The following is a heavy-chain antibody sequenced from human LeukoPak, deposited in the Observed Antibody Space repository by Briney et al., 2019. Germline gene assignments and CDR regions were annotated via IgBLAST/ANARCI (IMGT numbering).Heavy chain of an antibody. D-gene: IGHD1-1*01. CDR2: IYHSGST. Sequence: SETLSLTCTVSGYSISSGYYWGWIRQPPGKGLEWIGSIYHSGSTYYNPSLKSRVTISIDTSKNQFSLTLSSVTAADSAVYYCARDRDLENFDYWGQGTLVTVSS. CDR1: GYSISSGYY. J-gene: IGHJ4*02. CDR3: ARDRDLENFDY. V-gene: IGHV4-38-2*02.